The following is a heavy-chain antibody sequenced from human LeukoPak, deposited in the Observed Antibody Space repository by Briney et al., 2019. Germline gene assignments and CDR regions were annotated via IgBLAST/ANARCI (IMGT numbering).Heavy chain of an antibody. CDR3: ARISRGLYGSGSNYYGMDV. D-gene: IGHD3-10*01. J-gene: IGHJ6*04. CDR1: GFTFSSYW. V-gene: IGHV3-7*03. CDR2: IKQDGSEK. Sequence: PGGSLRLSCEASGFTFSSYWMSWVRQAPGKGLEWVANIKQDGSEKYYVDSVKGRFTISRDNAKNSLYLQMNSLRAEDTAVYYCARISRGLYGSGSNYYGMDVWGKGTTVTVSS.